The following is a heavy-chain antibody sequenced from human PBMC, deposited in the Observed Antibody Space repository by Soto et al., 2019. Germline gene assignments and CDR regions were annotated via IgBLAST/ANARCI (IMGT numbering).Heavy chain of an antibody. D-gene: IGHD2-15*01. V-gene: IGHV5-51*01. Sequence: EEETPGESLKISCKGSGYSFTSYWIGWVRQMPGKGLEWMGIIYPGDSDTRYSPSFQGQVTISADKSISTAYLQWSSLKASDTAMYYCARHLCSGGSCYSAWFDPWGQGTLVTVSS. J-gene: IGHJ5*02. CDR1: GYSFTSYW. CDR2: IYPGDSDT. CDR3: ARHLCSGGSCYSAWFDP.